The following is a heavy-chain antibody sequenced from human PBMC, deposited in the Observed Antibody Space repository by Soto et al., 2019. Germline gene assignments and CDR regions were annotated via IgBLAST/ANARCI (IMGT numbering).Heavy chain of an antibody. Sequence: GGSRRLSCVASGFTFSIYDMHWVRQATGKGLEWVSAIGIAGETYYSGSVKGRFTISRENAKNSLYLQMNSLGVEDTAIYYCVREWVDNYGLHPPLGLAVWGQGTTVTVSS. CDR1: GFTFSIYD. D-gene: IGHD5-18*01. CDR3: VREWVDNYGLHPPLGLAV. CDR2: IGIAGET. J-gene: IGHJ6*02. V-gene: IGHV3-13*01.